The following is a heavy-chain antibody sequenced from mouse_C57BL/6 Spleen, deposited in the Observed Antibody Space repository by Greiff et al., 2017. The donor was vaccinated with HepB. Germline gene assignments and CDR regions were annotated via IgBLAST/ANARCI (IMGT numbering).Heavy chain of an antibody. D-gene: IGHD1-1*01. J-gene: IGHJ4*01. CDR2: IDPSDSYT. CDR1: GYTFTSYW. CDR3: ARGYYGSSTLYYYAMDY. Sequence: VQLQQPGAELVKPGASVKLSCKASGYTFTSYWMQWVKQRPGQGLEWIGEIDPSDSYTNYNQKFKGKATLTVDTSSSTAYMQLSSLTSEDSAVYYCARGYYGSSTLYYYAMDYWGQGTSVTVSS. V-gene: IGHV1-50*01.